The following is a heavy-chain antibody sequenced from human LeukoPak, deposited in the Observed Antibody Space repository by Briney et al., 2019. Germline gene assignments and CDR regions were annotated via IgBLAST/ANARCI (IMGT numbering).Heavy chain of an antibody. CDR2: IYYTGST. D-gene: IGHD5-24*01. V-gene: IGHV4-59*08. Sequence: SETLSRTCTVSGDSLSSYYWSWIRQPPGKGLEWIGYIYYTGSTNYNPSLKSRVTISVDTSKNQSSLKLSSVTAADTAVYYCARINGYNWDYWGQGTLVTVSS. CDR1: GDSLSSYY. J-gene: IGHJ4*02. CDR3: ARINGYNWDY.